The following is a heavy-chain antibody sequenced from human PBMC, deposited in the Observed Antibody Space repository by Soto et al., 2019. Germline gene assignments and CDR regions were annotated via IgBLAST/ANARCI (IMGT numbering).Heavy chain of an antibody. D-gene: IGHD6-13*01. V-gene: IGHV1-69*06. CDR1: GGTFSSYP. CDR3: ARDLDGSRRLDS. CDR2: ILPIFGTV. Sequence: QVQLVQSGAEVKKPGSSVNVSCKASGGTFSSYPISWVRQAPGQGLEWMGWILPIFGTVNYAQKFQGRVTITADRATSTAYMDLSSLRSEDTAVYYCARDLDGSRRLDSWGQGTLVTVSS. J-gene: IGHJ4*02.